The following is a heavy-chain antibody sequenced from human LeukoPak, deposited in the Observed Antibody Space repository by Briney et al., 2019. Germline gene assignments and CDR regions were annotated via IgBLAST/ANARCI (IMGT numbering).Heavy chain of an antibody. Sequence: GGSLRLSCAASGFTFSSYAMSWVRQAPGKGLEWVSTTSGSGGSTNYADSVKGRFTISRDNSKNTLYLQINSLRAEDTAVYYCTRHPPPLRFLRKDAFDIWGQGTMVTVSS. CDR2: TSGSGGST. J-gene: IGHJ3*02. CDR3: TRHPPPLRFLRKDAFDI. V-gene: IGHV3-23*01. D-gene: IGHD5-12*01. CDR1: GFTFSSYA.